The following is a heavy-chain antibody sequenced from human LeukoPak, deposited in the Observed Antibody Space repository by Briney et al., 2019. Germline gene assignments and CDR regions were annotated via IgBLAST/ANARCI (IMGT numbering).Heavy chain of an antibody. J-gene: IGHJ6*03. CDR2: ISSSSSTI. CDR1: GFTFSSYS. CDR3: ARPLPRVAAGGYMDV. D-gene: IGHD5/OR15-5a*01. V-gene: IGHV3-48*01. Sequence: GGSLRLSCAASGFTFSSYSMNWVRQAPGKGLEWVSYISSSSSTIYYADSVKGRFTISRDNAKNSLYLQMNSLRAEDTAVYYCARPLPRVAAGGYMDVWGKGTTVTVSS.